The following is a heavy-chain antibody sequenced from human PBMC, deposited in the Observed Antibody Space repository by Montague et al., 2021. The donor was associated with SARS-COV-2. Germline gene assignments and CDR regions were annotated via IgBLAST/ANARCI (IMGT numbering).Heavy chain of an antibody. J-gene: IGHJ6*02. Sequence: SETLSLTCTVSGDSISDYYWSWIRQPPGMGLEWIGYISRSGATNYNPPLKSRVSISLDTSKSQFSLRLSSVTAADTAIYYCARTARGSRYFYGVDVWGQGTTVTVSS. CDR1: GDSISDYY. D-gene: IGHD3-10*01. V-gene: IGHV4-59*01. CDR2: ISRSGAT. CDR3: ARTARGSRYFYGVDV.